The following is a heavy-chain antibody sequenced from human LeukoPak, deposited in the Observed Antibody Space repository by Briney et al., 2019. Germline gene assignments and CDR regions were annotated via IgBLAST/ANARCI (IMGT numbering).Heavy chain of an antibody. V-gene: IGHV3-48*03. CDR1: GFTFSSYE. CDR2: ISSSGSTI. CDR3: AKSRPGIVVVTALADY. Sequence: PGGSLRLSCAASGFTFSSYEMNWVRQAPGKGLEWVSYISSSGSTIYYADSVKGRFTISRDNAKNSLYLQMNSLRAEDTTVYYCAKSRPGIVVVTALADYWGRGTLVTVSS. D-gene: IGHD2-21*02. J-gene: IGHJ4*02.